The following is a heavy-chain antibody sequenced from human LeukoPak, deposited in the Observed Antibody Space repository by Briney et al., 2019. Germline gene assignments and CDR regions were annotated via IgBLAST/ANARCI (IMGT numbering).Heavy chain of an antibody. CDR2: INHSGST. J-gene: IGHJ5*02. V-gene: IGHV4-34*01. CDR1: GRSFSGYY. D-gene: IGHD2/OR15-2a*01. Sequence: PSETLSLTCAVYGRSFSGYYWSWIRQPPGKGLEWIGEINHSGSTNYNPSLKSRVTISVDTSKNQFSLKLSSVTAADTAVYYCARDLLLKGFDPWGQGTLVTVSS. CDR3: ARDLLLKGFDP.